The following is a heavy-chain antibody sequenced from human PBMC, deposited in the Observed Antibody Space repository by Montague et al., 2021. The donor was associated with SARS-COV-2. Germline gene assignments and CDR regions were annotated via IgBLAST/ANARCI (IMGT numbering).Heavy chain of an antibody. Sequence: ETLSLTCTVSGGSISRYYWSWIRQSPGHGLEWIAYISESGSPNXXXSRSSRVTVSVDTSKSQFSLKLTSVTAAATALYYCARHRIYLGESWWGEGTLVTVSS. CDR1: GGSISRYY. J-gene: IGHJ4*02. CDR2: ISESGSP. D-gene: IGHD3-16*01. V-gene: IGHV4-59*08. CDR3: ARHRIYLGESW.